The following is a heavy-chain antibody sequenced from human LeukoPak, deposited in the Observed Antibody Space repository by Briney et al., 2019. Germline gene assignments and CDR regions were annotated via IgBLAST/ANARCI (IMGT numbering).Heavy chain of an antibody. V-gene: IGHV3-23*01. CDR3: ARIYYGSGSYTSHSDY. CDR1: GFTFSSYG. J-gene: IGHJ4*02. CDR2: ISGSGGST. Sequence: GGTLRLSCAASGFTFSSYGMSWVRQAPGKGLEWVSAISGSGGSTYYADSVKGRFTISRDNSKNTLYLQMNSLRAEDTAVYYCARIYYGSGSYTSHSDYWGQGTLVTVSS. D-gene: IGHD3-10*01.